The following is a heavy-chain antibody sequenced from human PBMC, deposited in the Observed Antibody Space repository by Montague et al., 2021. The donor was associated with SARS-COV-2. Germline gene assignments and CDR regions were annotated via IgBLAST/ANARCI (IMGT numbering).Heavy chain of an antibody. CDR3: ARRGYYDSAGYHWHLDL. CDR2: ISSNGKT. J-gene: IGHJ2*01. D-gene: IGHD3-22*01. CDR1: GGSINDHY. Sequence: SETLSLTCTVSGGSINDHYRSWIRQSPGKGLEWIGYISSNGKTNYNPSLKSRVTLSADASRNEFSLKLDSVTAADTAVYFCARRGYYDSAGYHWHLDLWGRGMLAPVSS. V-gene: IGHV4-4*09.